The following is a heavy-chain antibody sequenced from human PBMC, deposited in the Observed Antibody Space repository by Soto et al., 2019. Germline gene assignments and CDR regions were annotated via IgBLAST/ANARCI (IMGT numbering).Heavy chain of an antibody. Sequence: GGSLRLSCAASGFTFSSYALSWVRQSPGKGLEWVSAISGSGGSTYYADSVKGRFTISRDNSQNTLYLQMNSLRAEDTAVYYCANIFNWKYFDYWGQGTLVTVSS. CDR2: ISGSGGST. V-gene: IGHV3-23*01. CDR3: ANIFNWKYFDY. CDR1: GFTFSSYA. D-gene: IGHD1-1*01. J-gene: IGHJ4*02.